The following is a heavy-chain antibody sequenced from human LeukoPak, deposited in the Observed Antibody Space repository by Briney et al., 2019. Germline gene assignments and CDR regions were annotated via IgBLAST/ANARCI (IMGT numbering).Heavy chain of an antibody. CDR1: GFTFSNYW. CDR3: ARGPSGGYGTSWFDP. Sequence: PGGSLRLSCAGSGFTFSNYWMNWVRQAPGKGLEWVASIKQGGSDKYYVDSVKGRFTISRDNAKNSLYLQMNSLGVVDTAVYYCARGPSGGYGTSWFDPWGQGTLVTVSS. D-gene: IGHD6-13*01. CDR2: IKQGGSDK. V-gene: IGHV3-7*01. J-gene: IGHJ5*02.